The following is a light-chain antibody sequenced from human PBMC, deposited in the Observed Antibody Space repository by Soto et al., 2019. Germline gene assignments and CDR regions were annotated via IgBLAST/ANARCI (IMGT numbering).Light chain of an antibody. CDR1: SSDVGAYKY. J-gene: IGLJ1*01. Sequence: QSVLTQPPSASGSPGQSVTISCTGTSSDVGAYKYVSWYQQYPGKAPKLMIYEVTKRPSGVPDRFSGSKSGNTASLTVSGLQAEDEADYYCATWDDRLSGRVFGTGTKLTVL. V-gene: IGLV2-8*01. CDR3: ATWDDRLSGRV. CDR2: EVT.